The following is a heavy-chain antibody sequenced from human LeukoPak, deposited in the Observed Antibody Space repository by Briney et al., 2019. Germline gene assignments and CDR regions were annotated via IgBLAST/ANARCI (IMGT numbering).Heavy chain of an antibody. CDR2: IYYSGST. CDR3: ASGVMVRGVIITYYGMDV. D-gene: IGHD3-10*01. V-gene: IGHV4-30-4*01. J-gene: IGHJ6*02. Sequence: SQTLSLTCTVSGGSISSGDYYWSWIRQPPGKGLEWIGYIYYSGSTYYNPSLKSRVTISVDTSKNQFSLKLSSVTAADTAVYYCASGVMVRGVIITYYGMDVWGQGTTVTVSS. CDR1: GGSISSGDYY.